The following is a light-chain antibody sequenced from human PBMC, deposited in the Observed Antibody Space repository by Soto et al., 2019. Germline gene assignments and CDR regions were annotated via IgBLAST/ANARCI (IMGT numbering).Light chain of an antibody. J-gene: IGKJ5*01. CDR1: HSVSSSY. Sequence: DIVLTQSPGTLSLSPGERATLSCRASHSVSSSYLAWYQQKPGQAPRLLIYGASTRATGIPDRFSGSGSVTDFTLTISRLEPEYLAVYDCQQYGSSPPITFGRGTRLEIK. CDR2: GAS. CDR3: QQYGSSPPIT. V-gene: IGKV3-20*01.